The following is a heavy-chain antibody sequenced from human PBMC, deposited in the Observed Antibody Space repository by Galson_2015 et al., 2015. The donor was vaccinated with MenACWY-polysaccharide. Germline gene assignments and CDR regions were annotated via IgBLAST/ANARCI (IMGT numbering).Heavy chain of an antibody. J-gene: IGHJ5*02. CDR3: ARGGRAVSNRNWFDP. Sequence: TLSLTCTVSGDSITSGGYFWSWIRQHPGKGLEWIASISYDGGTYYNPSLKSRVTISADTPNNQFSQKLNSVTAADTAVYYCARGGRAVSNRNWFDPWGQGTLVTVSS. CDR2: ISYDGGT. CDR1: GDSITSGGYF. D-gene: IGHD3-16*01. V-gene: IGHV4-31*03.